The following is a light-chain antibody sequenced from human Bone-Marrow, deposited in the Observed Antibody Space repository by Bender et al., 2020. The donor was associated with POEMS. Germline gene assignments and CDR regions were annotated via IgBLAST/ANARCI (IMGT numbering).Light chain of an antibody. J-gene: IGLJ1*01. V-gene: IGLV2-23*02. CDR1: SSDVGGYNY. CDR3: CSYAVGRSYV. CDR2: EVS. Sequence: QSALTQPASVSGSPGQSITISCTGTSSDVGGYNYVSWYQQHPGKAPKLMIYEVSKRPSGVSNRFSGSKSDNTASLTISGLQADDEAEYYCCSYAVGRSYVFGTGTKVTVL.